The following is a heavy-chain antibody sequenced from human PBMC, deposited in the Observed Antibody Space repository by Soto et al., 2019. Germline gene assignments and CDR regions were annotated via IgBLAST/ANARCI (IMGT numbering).Heavy chain of an antibody. CDR3: ARDQSVVVPAATESNFDY. D-gene: IGHD2-2*01. CDR2: ISGSGGST. J-gene: IGHJ4*02. V-gene: IGHV3-23*01. CDR1: GFTFNNYA. Sequence: GGSLRLSCAASGFTFNNYAMSWVRQAPGKGLEWASGISGSGGSTYYADSVKGRFTISRDNSKNTLFLQMNSLRDEDTAVYYCARDQSVVVPAATESNFDYWGQGTLVTVSS.